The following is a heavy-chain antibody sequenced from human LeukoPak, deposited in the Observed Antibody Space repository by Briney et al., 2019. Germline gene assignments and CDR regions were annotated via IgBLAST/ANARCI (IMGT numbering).Heavy chain of an antibody. CDR3: AREPTGGITGTIGGRSFFDY. CDR2: ISYDGSNK. D-gene: IGHD1-7*01. V-gene: IGHV3-30-3*01. CDR1: GFTFSSYA. Sequence: QPGRSLRLSCAASGFTFSSYAMHWVRQAPGKGLEWVAVISYDGSNKYYADSVKGRFTISRDNSKNTLYLQMNSLRAEDTAVYYCAREPTGGITGTIGGRSFFDYWGQGTLVTVSS. J-gene: IGHJ4*02.